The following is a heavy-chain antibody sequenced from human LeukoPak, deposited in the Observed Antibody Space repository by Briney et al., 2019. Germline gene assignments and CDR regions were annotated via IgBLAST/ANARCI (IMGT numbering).Heavy chain of an antibody. CDR3: ASPDNTYYYGSGSQHYYYGMDV. J-gene: IGHJ6*02. CDR1: GYTFTGYY. D-gene: IGHD3-10*01. Sequence: ASVTVSCKASGYTFTGYYIHWVRQAPGQGVEWMGWINPNSGGTNYAQKFQGRVTMTRDTSISTAYMELSRLRSDDTAVYYCASPDNTYYYGSGSQHYYYGMDVWGQGTTVTVSS. CDR2: INPNSGGT. V-gene: IGHV1-2*02.